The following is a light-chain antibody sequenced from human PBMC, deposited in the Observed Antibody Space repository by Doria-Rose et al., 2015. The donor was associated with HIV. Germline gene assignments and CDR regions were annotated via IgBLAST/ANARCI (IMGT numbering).Light chain of an antibody. CDR2: GNI. V-gene: IGLV1-40*01. CDR3: QSYDSSLSGYV. J-gene: IGLJ1*01. Sequence: QSVVTQPPSVSGAPGQRVTISCTGSSSNIGAGYAVHWYQQLPGTAPKLLIYGNINRPSGVPDRFSGSKSGTSASLAITGPHAEDEADYYCQSYDSSLSGYVFGTGAKVTVL. CDR1: SSNIGAGYA.